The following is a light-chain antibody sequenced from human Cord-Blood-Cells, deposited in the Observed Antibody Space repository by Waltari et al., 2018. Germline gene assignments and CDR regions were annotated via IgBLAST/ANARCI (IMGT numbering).Light chain of an antibody. CDR3: QQYNNWPPIT. Sequence: EIVMTQSPATLSVSPGERATLSCRASQRVSSNLGWYQQKPGQAPRLLNCGASTRATVIPARFRGSGSGTEFTVTISSLQSEDFAVYYWQQYNNWPPITFGQWTRLEIK. CDR2: GAS. CDR1: QRVSSN. V-gene: IGKV3-15*01. J-gene: IGKJ5*01.